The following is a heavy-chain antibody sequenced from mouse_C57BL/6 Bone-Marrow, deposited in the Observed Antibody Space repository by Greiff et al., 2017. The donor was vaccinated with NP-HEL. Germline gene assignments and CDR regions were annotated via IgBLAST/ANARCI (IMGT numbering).Heavy chain of an antibody. D-gene: IGHD1-1*01. V-gene: IGHV5-16*01. CDR1: GFTFSDYY. Sequence: EVKLVESEGGLVQPGSSMKLSCTASGFTFSDYYMAWVRQVPEKGLEWVANINSDGSSTYYLDSLKSRFIISRDNAKNILYLQMSSLKSEDTATYYCARITSVVAEAMDYWGQGTSVTVSS. CDR2: INSDGSST. CDR3: ARITSVVAEAMDY. J-gene: IGHJ4*01.